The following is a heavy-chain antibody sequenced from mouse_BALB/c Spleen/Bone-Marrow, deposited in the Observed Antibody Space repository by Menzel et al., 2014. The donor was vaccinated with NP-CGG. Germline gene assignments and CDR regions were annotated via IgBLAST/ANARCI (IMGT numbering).Heavy chain of an antibody. CDR1: GYTFTSYW. D-gene: IGHD2-2*01. J-gene: IGHJ3*01. CDR3: ARYHYGYDGFAY. V-gene: IGHV1-7*01. Sequence: QVQLQQSGAELAKPGASVKMSCKASGYTFTSYWMHWVKQRPGQGLEWIGYINPSTGYTEYNQKFKDKATLTADKSSSTDYMQLSSLTSEDSAVYYCARYHYGYDGFAYWGQGTLVTVS. CDR2: INPSTGYT.